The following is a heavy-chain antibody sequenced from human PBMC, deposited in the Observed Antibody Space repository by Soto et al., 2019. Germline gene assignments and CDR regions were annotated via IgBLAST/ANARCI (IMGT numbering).Heavy chain of an antibody. CDR2: IKSKTDGGTT. J-gene: IGHJ4*02. CDR3: TTDLSVIAVAGPVDY. CDR1: GFTFSNAW. Sequence: GGSLRLSCAASGFTFSNAWMSWVRQAPGKGLEWVGRIKSKTDGGTTDYAAPVKGRFTISRDDSKNTLYLQMNSLKTEDTAVYYCTTDLSVIAVAGPVDYWGQGTLVTVSS. V-gene: IGHV3-15*01. D-gene: IGHD6-19*01.